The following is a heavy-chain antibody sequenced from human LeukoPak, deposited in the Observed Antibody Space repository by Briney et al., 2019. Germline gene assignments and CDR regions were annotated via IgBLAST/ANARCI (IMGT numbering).Heavy chain of an antibody. D-gene: IGHD3-3*01. CDR2: ISAYNGNT. CDR3: ARRGYDFWSGLLSGYFDY. Sequence: VSVKVSCKASGYTFTSYGISWVRRAPGQGLEWMGWISAYNGNTNYAQKLQGRVTMTTDTSTSTAYMELRSLRSDDTAVYYCARRGYDFWSGLLSGYFDYWGQGTLVTVSS. CDR1: GYTFTSYG. J-gene: IGHJ4*02. V-gene: IGHV1-18*01.